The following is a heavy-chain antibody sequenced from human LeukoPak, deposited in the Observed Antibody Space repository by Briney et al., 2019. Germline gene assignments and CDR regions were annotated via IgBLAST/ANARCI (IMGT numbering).Heavy chain of an antibody. D-gene: IGHD2-15*01. CDR1: GFTFRTYW. V-gene: IGHV3-7*04. Sequence: GGSLRLSCAASGFTFRTYWMSWVRQAPGKGLEWVANIHQDGNEKYYVDSVKGRFTISRDNAKNSLYLQMSSLRAEDTAVYYCARGDKFSGDYWGQGTLVTVSS. CDR2: IHQDGNEK. J-gene: IGHJ4*02. CDR3: ARGDKFSGDY.